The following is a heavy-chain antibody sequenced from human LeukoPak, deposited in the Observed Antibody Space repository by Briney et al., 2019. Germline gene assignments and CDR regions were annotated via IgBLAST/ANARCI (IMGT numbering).Heavy chain of an antibody. V-gene: IGHV3-74*01. CDR3: AGDYDILTGWDFDD. Sequence: PGGSLRLSCAASGFTFSSYWMHWVRQAPGKGLGWVSRINSDGSSTSYADSVKGRFTISRDNAKNTLYLQMNSLRAEDTAVYYCAGDYDILTGWDFDDWGQGALVTVSS. CDR1: GFTFSSYW. D-gene: IGHD3-9*01. CDR2: INSDGSST. J-gene: IGHJ4*02.